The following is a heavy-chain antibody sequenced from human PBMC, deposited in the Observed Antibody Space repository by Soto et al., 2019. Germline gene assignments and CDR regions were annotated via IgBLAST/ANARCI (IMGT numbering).Heavy chain of an antibody. V-gene: IGHV4-4*02. Sequence: WETLSLTGAVSGGSISSSNWWSWVRQRPGKGLEWIGEIYHSGSTNYNPSLKSRVTISVDKSKNQFSLKLSSVTAADTAVYYCASVSSSSGGRKYYFDYWGQGTLVTVSS. J-gene: IGHJ4*02. CDR1: GGSISSSNW. CDR3: ASVSSSSGGRKYYFDY. CDR2: IYHSGST. D-gene: IGHD6-6*01.